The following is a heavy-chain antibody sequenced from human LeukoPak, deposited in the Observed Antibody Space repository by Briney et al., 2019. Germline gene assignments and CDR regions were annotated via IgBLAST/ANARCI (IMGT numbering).Heavy chain of an antibody. CDR2: INHSGST. J-gene: IGHJ4*02. Sequence: PSETLSLTCAVYGGSFSGYYWSWIRQPPGKGLEWIGEINHSGSTNYNPSLKSRVTISVDTSKNQFSLKLSSVTAADTAVYYCARGLNRGYYYGSGSYGYWGQGTLVTVSS. D-gene: IGHD3-10*01. CDR1: GGSFSGYY. CDR3: ARGLNRGYYYGSGSYGY. V-gene: IGHV4-34*01.